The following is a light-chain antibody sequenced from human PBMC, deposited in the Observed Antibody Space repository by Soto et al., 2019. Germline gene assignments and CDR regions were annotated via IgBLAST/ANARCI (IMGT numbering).Light chain of an antibody. J-gene: IGLJ2*01. CDR1: KLGDKF. CDR2: EDS. Sequence: SYELTQPPSVSVSPGQTASITCSGDKLGDKFASWYQQKPGQSPVLVIYEDSKGPSGIPERFSGSNSGNTATLTISGTQAMDEADYYCQAWDSGVVFGGGTKLTVL. V-gene: IGLV3-1*01. CDR3: QAWDSGVV.